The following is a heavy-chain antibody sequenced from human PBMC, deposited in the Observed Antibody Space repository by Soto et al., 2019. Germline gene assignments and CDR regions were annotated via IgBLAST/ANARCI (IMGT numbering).Heavy chain of an antibody. V-gene: IGHV1-18*01. Sequence: ASVKVSCKASGYTFTICGISWVRQAPGQGLEWMGWISAYNGNTNYAQKLQGRVTMTTDTSTSTAYMELRSLRSDDTAVYYCARDGYYDSSGYRSDFDYWGQGTLVTVSS. CDR3: ARDGYYDSSGYRSDFDY. CDR2: ISAYNGNT. D-gene: IGHD3-22*01. J-gene: IGHJ4*02. CDR1: GYTFTICG.